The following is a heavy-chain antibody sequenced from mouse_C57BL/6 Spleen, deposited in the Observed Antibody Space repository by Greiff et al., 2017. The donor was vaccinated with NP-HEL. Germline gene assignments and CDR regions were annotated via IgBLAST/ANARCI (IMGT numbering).Heavy chain of an antibody. V-gene: IGHV1-80*01. CDR1: GYAFSSYW. CDR3: ARSDYYGRSTAWLAY. Sequence: VQLQQSGAELVKPGASVKISCKASGYAFSSYWMNWVKQRPGKGLEWIGQIYPGDGDTNYNGKFTGKATLTADKSSSTAYMQLSILTSGDSAVYFCARSDYYGRSTAWLAYWGQGTLVTVSA. CDR2: IYPGDGDT. D-gene: IGHD1-1*01. J-gene: IGHJ3*01.